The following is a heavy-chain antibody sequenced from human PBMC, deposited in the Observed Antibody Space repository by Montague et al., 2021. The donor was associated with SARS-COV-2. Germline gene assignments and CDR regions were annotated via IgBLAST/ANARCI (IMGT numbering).Heavy chain of an antibody. D-gene: IGHD2-15*01. CDR2: ISSSSSSI. Sequence: SLRLSCAASGFTFRSYTMNWVRQSPGMGLEWVSFISSSSSSIYYADSLKGRFTISRDNAKNPLYLQMNSLRVEDTAVYYCVRGGACSGDKCNGGARDWGQGTLVTVSS. J-gene: IGHJ4*02. CDR3: VRGGACSGDKCNGGARD. V-gene: IGHV3-21*01. CDR1: GFTFRSYT.